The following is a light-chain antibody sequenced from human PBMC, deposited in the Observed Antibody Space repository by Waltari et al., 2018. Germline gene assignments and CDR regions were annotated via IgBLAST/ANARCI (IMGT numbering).Light chain of an antibody. CDR3: QQYYSTLSWT. CDR2: WAS. CDR1: QSVLYSSNKKNY. J-gene: IGKJ1*01. V-gene: IGKV4-1*01. Sequence: DIVMTQSPDSLAVSLGARATINYKSSQSVLYSSNKKNYLAWYQQKPGQSPKLLIYWASTRESGVPDRFSGSGSETDFTLTISSLQAEDVAVYYCQQYYSTLSWTFGQGTKVEIK.